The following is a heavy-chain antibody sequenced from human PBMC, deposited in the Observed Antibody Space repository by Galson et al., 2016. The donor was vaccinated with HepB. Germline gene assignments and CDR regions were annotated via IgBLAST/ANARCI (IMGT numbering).Heavy chain of an antibody. V-gene: IGHV4-61*02. Sequence: LSLTCTFPGDYTPSGTYSSNWILQSAGKRLEGIGRIYPSGTTNHNPPLKSRVTISLNTSHNQFSLKLASVTAADTAVYYCARDFTSWGQGTLVIVSS. CDR1: GDYTPSGTYS. CDR3: ARDFTS. CDR2: IYPSGTT. J-gene: IGHJ5*02.